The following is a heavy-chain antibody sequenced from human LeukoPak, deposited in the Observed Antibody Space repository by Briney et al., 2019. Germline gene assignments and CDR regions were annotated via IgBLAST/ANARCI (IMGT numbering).Heavy chain of an antibody. D-gene: IGHD6-13*01. CDR1: GFTFSSYS. V-gene: IGHV3-21*01. CDR2: ISSSSSYI. J-gene: IGHJ4*02. Sequence: GGSLRLSCAASGFTFSSYSMNWVRQAPGKGLEWVSSISSSSSYIYCADSVKGRFTISRDNAKNSLYLQMNSLRAEDTAVYYCARGEFPAAGLIDYWGQGTLVTVSS. CDR3: ARGEFPAAGLIDY.